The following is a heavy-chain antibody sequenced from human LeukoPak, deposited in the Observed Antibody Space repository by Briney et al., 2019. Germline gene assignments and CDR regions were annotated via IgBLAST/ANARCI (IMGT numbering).Heavy chain of an antibody. D-gene: IGHD5-24*01. CDR1: GFTFNYAW. CDR3: AKGISADGYNFERGADY. J-gene: IGHJ4*02. CDR2: VGGDGRVT. Sequence: GGSLRLSCAASGFTFNYAWMTWVRQAPGKGLEWVSSVGGDGRVTYYADSVKGRFTISRDNSKNTIFLQMNSLRVEDTAVYYCAKGISADGYNFERGADYWGQGAQVIVSS. V-gene: IGHV3-23*01.